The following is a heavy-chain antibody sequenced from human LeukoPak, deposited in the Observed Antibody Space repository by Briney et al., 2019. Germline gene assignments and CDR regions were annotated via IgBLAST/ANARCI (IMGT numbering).Heavy chain of an antibody. CDR3: ARDSYQLLYGVDY. CDR1: GFTVSSNY. Sequence: TGGSLRLSCAASGFTVSSNYMSWVRQAPGKGLEWVSVIYSGGSTYYADSVKGRFTISRDNSKNTLYLQMNSLRAEDTAVYYCARDSYQLLYGVDYWGQGTLVTVSS. J-gene: IGHJ4*02. CDR2: IYSGGST. V-gene: IGHV3-66*01. D-gene: IGHD2-2*02.